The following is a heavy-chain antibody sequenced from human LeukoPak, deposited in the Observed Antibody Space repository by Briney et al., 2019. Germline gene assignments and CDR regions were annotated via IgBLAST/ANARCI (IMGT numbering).Heavy chain of an antibody. J-gene: IGHJ4*02. CDR3: AISLDLEVAGNDY. CDR1: GFTFSSYA. D-gene: IGHD6-19*01. V-gene: IGHV3-23*01. Sequence: GGSLRLSCAASGFTFSSYAMSWVRQAPGKGLEWVSGVSGSGGTTYYADSAKGRFTISRDNSKNTVCLQMNSLRAEDTAVYYCAISLDLEVAGNDYWGQGTQVTVSS. CDR2: VSGSGGTT.